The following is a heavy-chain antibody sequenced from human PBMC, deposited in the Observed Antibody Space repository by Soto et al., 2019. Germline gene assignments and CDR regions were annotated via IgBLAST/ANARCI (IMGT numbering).Heavy chain of an antibody. V-gene: IGHV4-34*01. CDR2: INHSGST. Sequence: SETLSLTCAVYGGSFSGYYWSWIRQPPGKGLEWIGEINHSGSTNYNPSLKSRVTISVDTSKNQFSLKLSSVTAADTAVYYCARAQGVTIFGVDSRDWFDPWGQGTLVTVSS. D-gene: IGHD3-3*01. CDR3: ARAQGVTIFGVDSRDWFDP. J-gene: IGHJ5*02. CDR1: GGSFSGYY.